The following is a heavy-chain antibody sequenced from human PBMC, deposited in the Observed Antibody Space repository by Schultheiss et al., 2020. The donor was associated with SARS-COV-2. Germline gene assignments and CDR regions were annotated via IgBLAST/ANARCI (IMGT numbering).Heavy chain of an antibody. Sequence: SQTLSLTCTVSGGSINSFYWSWIRQPAGKGLEWIGRIYTSGSTNYNPSLKSRVTISVDTSKNQFSLKLSSVTAADTAVYYCARGWLQQNWFDPWGQGTLVTVSS. CDR2: IYTSGST. J-gene: IGHJ5*02. D-gene: IGHD5-24*01. CDR1: GGSINSFY. CDR3: ARGWLQQNWFDP. V-gene: IGHV4-4*07.